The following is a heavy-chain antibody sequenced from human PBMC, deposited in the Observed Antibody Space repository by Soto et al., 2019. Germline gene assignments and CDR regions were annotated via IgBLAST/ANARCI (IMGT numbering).Heavy chain of an antibody. CDR1: GDSISIGGYY. D-gene: IGHD3-10*01. Sequence: SETLSLTCTVSGDSISIGGYYWTWIRQHPTKGLEWIGYIYYTGSTFYNPSLRSRVTMSADTSKNEFYLKLRSVTAADTAVYYCARGPNPMIRGVVISAFEFWGQGSLVTVSS. V-gene: IGHV4-31*03. CDR3: ARGPNPMIRGVVISAFEF. J-gene: IGHJ4*02. CDR2: IYYTGST.